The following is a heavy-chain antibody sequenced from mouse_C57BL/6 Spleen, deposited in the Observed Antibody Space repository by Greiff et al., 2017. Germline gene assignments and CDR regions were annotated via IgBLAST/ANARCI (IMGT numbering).Heavy chain of an antibody. CDR2: ISGGGGNT. Sequence: EVQGVESGGGLVKPGGSLKLSCAASGFTFSSYTMSWVRQTPEKRLEWVATISGGGGNTYYPDSVKGRFTISRDNAKNTLYLQMSSLRSEDTALYSYARQGYPCDYVWYFDVWGTGTTVTVSS. CDR1: GFTFSSYT. V-gene: IGHV5-9*01. J-gene: IGHJ1*03. CDR3: ARQGYPCDYVWYFDV. D-gene: IGHD2-4*01.